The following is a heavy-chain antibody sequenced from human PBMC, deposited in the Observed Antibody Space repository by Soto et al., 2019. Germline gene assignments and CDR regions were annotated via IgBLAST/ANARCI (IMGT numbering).Heavy chain of an antibody. J-gene: IGHJ4*02. CDR2: ISGSGASS. CDR3: AQNFQRFPYHSDTDTYYGFIFDY. D-gene: IGHD3-22*01. CDR1: GFTFNNYA. Sequence: EVQLLESGGGFLQPGGSLRLSCSASGFTFNNYAMSWVRQAPGKGLDWVSTISGSGASSHYADSVKGRFTISRDDSTNTLFLQMRSLRAEDTAVYYCAQNFQRFPYHSDTDTYYGFIFDYWGQGALVTVSS. V-gene: IGHV3-23*01.